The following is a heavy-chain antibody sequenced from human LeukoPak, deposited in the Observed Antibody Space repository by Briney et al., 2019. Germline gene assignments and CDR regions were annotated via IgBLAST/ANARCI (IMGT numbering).Heavy chain of an antibody. CDR2: IYYSGST. J-gene: IGHJ4*02. D-gene: IGHD5-18*01. CDR3: ARDRWLGY. Sequence: SETLSLTCTVSGGSISSYYWSWVRQPPGKGLEWIGYIYYSGSTNYNPSLKSRVTISVDTSKNQFSLKVSSVTAADTAVYYCARDRWLGYWGQGTLITVSS. V-gene: IGHV4-59*01. CDR1: GGSISSYY.